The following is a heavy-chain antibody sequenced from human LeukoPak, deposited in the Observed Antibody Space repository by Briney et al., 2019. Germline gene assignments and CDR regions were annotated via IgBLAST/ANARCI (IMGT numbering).Heavy chain of an antibody. J-gene: IGHJ6*02. CDR1: GGSVSSGSYY. CDR2: IYYSGST. CDR3: ARAVVYYDSSGYYYYYGMDV. D-gene: IGHD3-22*01. V-gene: IGHV4-61*01. Sequence: SETLSLTCTVSGGSVSSGSYYWSWIRQPPGKGLEWIGYIYYSGSTNYNPSLKSRVTISVDTSKNQFSLKLSSVTAADTAVYYCARAVVYYDSSGYYYYYGMDVWGRGTTVTVSS.